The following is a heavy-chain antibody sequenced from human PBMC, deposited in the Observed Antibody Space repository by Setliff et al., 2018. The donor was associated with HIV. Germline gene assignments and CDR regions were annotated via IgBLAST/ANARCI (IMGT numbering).Heavy chain of an antibody. CDR2: IYHSGST. V-gene: IGHV4-38-2*02. J-gene: IGHJ3*02. CDR1: GYSISSGYY. Sequence: SETLSLTCAVSGYSISSGYYWGWIRQPPGKGLEWIGSIYHSGSTNYNPSLKSRVTISVDKSKNQFSLKLTSVTAADTAVYYCAREVDVVTTSDAFDIWGQGTMVTVSS. CDR3: AREVDVVTTSDAFDI. D-gene: IGHD2-21*02.